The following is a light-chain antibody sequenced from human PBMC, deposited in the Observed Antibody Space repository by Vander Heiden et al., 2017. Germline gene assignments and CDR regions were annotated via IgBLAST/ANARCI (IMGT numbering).Light chain of an antibody. V-gene: IGKV1-39*01. Sequence: DIQMTQSPSSLAASVGDRVTIACRASQNVITYLAWYQQTPGKAPKLLISGASTLQSAVPSTFTGSRSQSDFTLTITRVQPEDLATYFCQQTDASPLTFGGGTKVEIK. CDR1: QNVITY. J-gene: IGKJ4*01. CDR2: GAS. CDR3: QQTDASPLT.